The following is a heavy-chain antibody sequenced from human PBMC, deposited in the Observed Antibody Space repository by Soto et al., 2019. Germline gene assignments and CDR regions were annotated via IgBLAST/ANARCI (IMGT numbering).Heavy chain of an antibody. D-gene: IGHD3-10*01. CDR2: IYYSGGT. CDR1: GFNISSYY. CDR3: ARDSSRGFDY. Sequence: SETLSLTSTVSGFNISSYYWSWIRQPPGKGLEWIGYIYYSGGTNYNPSLKSRVTISVDTSKNQFSLKLSSVTAADTAVYYCARDSSRGFDYWGQGTLVTVSS. V-gene: IGHV4-59*13. J-gene: IGHJ4*02.